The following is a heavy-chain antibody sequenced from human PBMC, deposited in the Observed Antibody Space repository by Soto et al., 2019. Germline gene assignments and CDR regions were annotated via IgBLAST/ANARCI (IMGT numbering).Heavy chain of an antibody. D-gene: IGHD4-17*01. V-gene: IGHV4-4*07. J-gene: IGHJ4*02. CDR3: ARATRDYGDYGYFDY. CDR2: IYSSGST. CDR1: GGSISSYY. Sequence: QVQLQESGPGLVKPSETLSLTCTVSGGSISSYYWSWIRQPAGKGLEWIGRIYSSGSTNYNPSLTSRLTMSVDTSKNQFSLNLSSVTAAETAVYYCARATRDYGDYGYFDYWGQGTLVTVSS.